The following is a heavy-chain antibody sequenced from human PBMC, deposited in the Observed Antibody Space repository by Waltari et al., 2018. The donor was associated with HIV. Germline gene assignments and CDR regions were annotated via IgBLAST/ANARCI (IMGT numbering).Heavy chain of an antibody. CDR1: GFTFRNAW. J-gene: IGHJ4*02. D-gene: IGHD3-16*01. CDR2: IKTEADSGTI. CDR3: TTGYPWAGSFDY. Sequence: EVQLVESGGGLVKPGGSLRLSCAASGFTFRNAWMTWVRQAPGKGLEWVSRIKTEADSGTIDYGAPVKGRFTISRDDSKNTLYLQMDSLKTEDTGVYYCTTGYPWAGSFDYWGQGTLVTVSS. V-gene: IGHV3-15*01.